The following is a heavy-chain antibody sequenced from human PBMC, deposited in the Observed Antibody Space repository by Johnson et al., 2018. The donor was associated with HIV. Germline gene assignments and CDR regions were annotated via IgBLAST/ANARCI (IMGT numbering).Heavy chain of an antibody. D-gene: IGHD5-24*01. CDR3: ARHQYDRGDGAFDI. J-gene: IGHJ3*02. V-gene: IGHV3-30-3*01. CDR2: ISYVGSNE. CDR1: GFTFSSYA. Sequence: QMLLVESGGGVVQPGRSLRLSCAASGFTFSSYAMHWVRQAPGKGLEWVSVISYVGSNEYYADSVKGRFTISRDNSKNPLYLLMNSLRPEDTAVYYCARHQYDRGDGAFDIWGQGTMVTVSS.